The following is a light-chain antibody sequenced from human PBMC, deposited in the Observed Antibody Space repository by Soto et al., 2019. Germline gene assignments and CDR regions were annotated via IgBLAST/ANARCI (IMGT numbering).Light chain of an antibody. CDR1: SSDVGGNKY. J-gene: IGLJ1*01. Sequence: QSALTQPASVSGSPGQSITISCTGTSSDVGGNKYVSWYQQYPGKVPKLLINKVTNRPSGVSYRFSGSKSGNTASLTISALLAEDQADYFCASSTSDSLYVFGTGNKGTVL. V-gene: IGLV2-14*01. CDR2: KVT. CDR3: ASSTSDSLYV.